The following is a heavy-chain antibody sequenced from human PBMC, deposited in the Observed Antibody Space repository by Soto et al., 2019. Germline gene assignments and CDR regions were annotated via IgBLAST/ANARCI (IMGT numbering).Heavy chain of an antibody. J-gene: IGHJ4*02. CDR1: GGTFSSHS. CDR2: IITLFGTA. D-gene: IGHD4-17*01. Sequence: VQLVQSGAEVKQPGSSVKVSCKASGGTFSSHSINWVRQAPGQGLEWMGGIITLFGTANYAQNFQGRVTITADQSTSTAYMGLNSLRSDDTAVYYCAREVGYGDFSAALLDWGQGTLVTVSS. CDR3: AREVGYGDFSAALLD. V-gene: IGHV1-69*01.